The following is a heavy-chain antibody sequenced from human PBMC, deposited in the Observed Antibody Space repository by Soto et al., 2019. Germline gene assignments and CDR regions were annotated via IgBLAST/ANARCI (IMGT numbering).Heavy chain of an antibody. Sequence: QVQLVESGGGVVQPGRSLRLSCAASGFTFSSYGMHWVRQAPGKGLEWVAVIWYDGSNKYYADSVKGRFTVSRDHSKNTLYLQMNSLRAEDTAVYYCARPLTTVTPLFGMDVWGQGTTVTVSS. CDR3: ARPLTTVTPLFGMDV. CDR1: GFTFSSYG. J-gene: IGHJ6*02. CDR2: IWYDGSNK. D-gene: IGHD4-17*01. V-gene: IGHV3-33*01.